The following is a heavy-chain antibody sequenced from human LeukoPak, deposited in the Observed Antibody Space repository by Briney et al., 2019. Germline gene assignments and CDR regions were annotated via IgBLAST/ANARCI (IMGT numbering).Heavy chain of an antibody. CDR3: AKDSPYYDFWSGYQGYY. CDR1: GFTFSSYA. Sequence: GGSLRLSCAASGFTFSSYAMHWVRQAPGKGLEWVAVISYDGSNKYYADSVKGQFTISRDNSKNTLYLQMNSLRAEDTAVYYCAKDSPYYDFWSGYQGYYWGQGTLVTVSS. V-gene: IGHV3-30-3*01. CDR2: ISYDGSNK. D-gene: IGHD3-3*01. J-gene: IGHJ4*02.